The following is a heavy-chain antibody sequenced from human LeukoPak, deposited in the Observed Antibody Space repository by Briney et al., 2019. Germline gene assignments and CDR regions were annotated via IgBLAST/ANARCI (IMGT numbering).Heavy chain of an antibody. V-gene: IGHV3-23*01. CDR1: GFTFSSFE. D-gene: IGHD1-26*01. Sequence: GGSLRLFCAASGFTFSSFEMNWVRQAPGKGLEWVSAISGSGGSTYYADSVKGRFTISRDNSKNTLYLQMNSLRAEDTAVYYCAKDRASGSYFDYWGQGTLVTVSS. J-gene: IGHJ4*02. CDR2: ISGSGGST. CDR3: AKDRASGSYFDY.